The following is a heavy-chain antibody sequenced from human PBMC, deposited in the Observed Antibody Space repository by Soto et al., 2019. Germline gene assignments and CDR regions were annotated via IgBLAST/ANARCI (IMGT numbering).Heavy chain of an antibody. V-gene: IGHV4-59*01. CDR3: EAPPRY. D-gene: IGHD6-6*01. CDR2: IYDSGST. J-gene: IGHJ4*02. CDR1: GGSISSYY. Sequence: SETLSLTCTVSGGSISSYYWSWIRQPPGKGLEWIGYIYDSGSTNYNPSLKSRVTISVDTSKNQFSLKLTSVTAADTAVYYCEAPPRYWGQGTLVTVSS.